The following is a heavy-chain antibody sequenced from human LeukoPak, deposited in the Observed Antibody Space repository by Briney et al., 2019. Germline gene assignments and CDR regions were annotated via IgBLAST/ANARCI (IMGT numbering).Heavy chain of an antibody. CDR3: ARVSGYCSSTSCLTPYYYYYMDV. CDR2: IIPIFGTA. Sequence: ASVKVSCKASGGTFSSYAISWVRQAPGQGLEWMGGIIPIFGTANYAQKFQGRVTITTDESTSTAYMELSSLRSEDTAVYYCARVSGYCSSTSCLTPYYYYYMDVWAKGPRSPSP. CDR1: GGTFSSYA. J-gene: IGHJ6*03. D-gene: IGHD2-2*01. V-gene: IGHV1-69*05.